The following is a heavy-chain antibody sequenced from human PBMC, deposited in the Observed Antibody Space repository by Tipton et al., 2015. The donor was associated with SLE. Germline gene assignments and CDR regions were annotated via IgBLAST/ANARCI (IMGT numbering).Heavy chain of an antibody. CDR1: GGSISSHY. CDR3: ARGGGNRGILDY. CDR2: IYYSGST. Sequence: LRLFCTVSGGSISSHYWSWIRQPPGKGLEWIGYIYYSGSTNYIPSLKSRVTISVDTSKNQFSLKLSSVTAADTAVYYCARGGGNRGILDYWGQGTLVTVSS. V-gene: IGHV4-59*11. J-gene: IGHJ4*02. D-gene: IGHD4-23*01.